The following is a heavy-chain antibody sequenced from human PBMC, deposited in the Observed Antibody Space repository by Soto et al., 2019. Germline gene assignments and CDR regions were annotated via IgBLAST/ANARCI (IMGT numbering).Heavy chain of an antibody. J-gene: IGHJ6*02. CDR1: GGSISSGDYY. D-gene: IGHD2-21*02. CDR2: IYYSGST. V-gene: IGHV4-30-4*01. Sequence: SETLSLTCTVSGGSISSGDYYWSWIRQPPGKGLEWIGYIYYSGSTYYNPSLKSRVTISVDTSKNQFSLKLSSVTAADTAVYYCARLNRRCGGDCYPKPTYYYYGMDVWGQGTTVTVSS. CDR3: ARLNRRCGGDCYPKPTYYYYGMDV.